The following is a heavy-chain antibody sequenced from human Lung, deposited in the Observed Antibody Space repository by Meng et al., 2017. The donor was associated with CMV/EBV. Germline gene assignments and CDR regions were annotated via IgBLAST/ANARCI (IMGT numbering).Heavy chain of an antibody. CDR1: GFTFSSYA. V-gene: IGHV3-23*01. CDR2: IGGSGRPT. D-gene: IGHD3-10*01. Sequence: LSCAASGFTFSSYAMTWVRQAPGKGLEWVSSIGGSGRPTKYADSVKGRFTISRDNSKNTLHLQVSSLRAEDTAVYYCAKVVDWFDFDNWGQGTLVTVSS. CDR3: AKVVDWFDFDN. J-gene: IGHJ4*02.